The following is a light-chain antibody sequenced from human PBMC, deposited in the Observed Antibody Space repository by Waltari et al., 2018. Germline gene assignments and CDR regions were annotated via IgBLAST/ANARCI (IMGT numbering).Light chain of an antibody. CDR1: SSDIGAYNY. CDR2: DVT. V-gene: IGLV2-11*01. Sequence: HSALTQPRSVSGSPGQSVTISCIGSSSDIGAYNYVSWYQQHPGKAPKLIISDVTKRPSGVPARFSGSKSGNAASLVISGLQVEDEADYYCCSFAGTYTFTWVFGGGTTLTVL. J-gene: IGLJ3*02. CDR3: CSFAGTYTFTWV.